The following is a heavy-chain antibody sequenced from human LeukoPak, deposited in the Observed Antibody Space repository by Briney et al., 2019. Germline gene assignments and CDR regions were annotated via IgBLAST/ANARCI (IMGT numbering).Heavy chain of an antibody. D-gene: IGHD2-2*01. Sequence: GGSLRLSCAASGFTFSSYAMSWVRQAPGKGLEWVSAISGSGGSTYYADSVKGRFTISRDNSKNTLYLQMNSLRAEDTAVYYCVKQLICSSTSCYGENYFDYWGQGTLVTVSS. CDR2: ISGSGGST. V-gene: IGHV3-23*01. J-gene: IGHJ4*02. CDR1: GFTFSSYA. CDR3: VKQLICSSTSCYGENYFDY.